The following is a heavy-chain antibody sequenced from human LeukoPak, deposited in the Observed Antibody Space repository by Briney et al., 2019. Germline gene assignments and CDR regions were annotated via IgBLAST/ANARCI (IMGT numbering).Heavy chain of an antibody. J-gene: IGHJ5*02. CDR3: ARGAWYGIS. D-gene: IGHD6-13*01. V-gene: IGHV3-7*01. CDR1: GFTFSDYW. Sequence: GGSLRLSCAASGFTFSDYWMTWVRQAPGKGLERLATIKKDGSEKYYVDSVKGRFTISRDNAKNSLDLQMNSLRAEDTAVYYCARGAWYGISWGQETLVTVSS. CDR2: IKKDGSEK.